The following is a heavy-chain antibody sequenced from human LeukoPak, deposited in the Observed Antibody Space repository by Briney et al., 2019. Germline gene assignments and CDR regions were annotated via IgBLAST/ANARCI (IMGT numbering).Heavy chain of an antibody. Sequence: SVKVSCKASGGTFSSYATSWVRQAPGQGLEWMGGIIPIFGTANYAQKFQGRVTITADKSTSTAYMELSSLRSEDTAVYYCARDWGSSWYVSFGYWGQGTLVTVSS. J-gene: IGHJ4*02. CDR2: IIPIFGTA. CDR3: ARDWGSSWYVSFGY. CDR1: GGTFSSYA. D-gene: IGHD6-13*01. V-gene: IGHV1-69*06.